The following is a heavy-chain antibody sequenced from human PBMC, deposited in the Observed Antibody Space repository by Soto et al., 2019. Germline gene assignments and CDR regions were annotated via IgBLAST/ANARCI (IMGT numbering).Heavy chain of an antibody. J-gene: IGHJ6*02. D-gene: IGHD3-10*01. CDR2: IDPSDSYT. CDR3: AGTGGVPYYGMDV. Sequence: KVSCKASGYSFTSYWISWVRQMPGKGLEWMGRIDPSDSYTNYSPSFQGHVTISADKSISTAYLQWSSLKASDTAMYYCAGTGGVPYYGMDVWGQGTTVTVSS. V-gene: IGHV5-10-1*01. CDR1: GYSFTSYW.